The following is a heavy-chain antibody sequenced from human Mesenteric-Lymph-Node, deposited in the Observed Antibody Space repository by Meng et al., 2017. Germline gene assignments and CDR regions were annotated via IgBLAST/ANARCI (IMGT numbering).Heavy chain of an antibody. D-gene: IGHD5-18*01. J-gene: IGHJ4*02. V-gene: IGHV3-7*01. CDR2: IKQDGSEK. CDR3: ARGGGRGLPN. Sequence: GGSLRLSCAASGFTFSSYAMSWVRQAPGKGLEWVANIKQDGSEKYYVASVKGRFTISRDNAKNSLYLQMNSLRDEDTAVYYCARGGGRGLPNWGQGTLVTVSS. CDR1: GFTFSSYA.